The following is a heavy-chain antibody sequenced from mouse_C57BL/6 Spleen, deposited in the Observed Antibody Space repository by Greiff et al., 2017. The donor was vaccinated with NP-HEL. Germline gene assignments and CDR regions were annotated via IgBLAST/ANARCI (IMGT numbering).Heavy chain of an antibody. J-gene: IGHJ4*01. CDR1: GFTFSSYT. CDR3: ARWDLGTMDY. V-gene: IGHV5-9*01. Sequence: DVRLVESGGGLVKPGGSLKLSCAASGFTFSSYTMSWVRQTPEKRLEWVATISGGGGNTYYPDSVKGRFTISRDNAKNTLYLQMSSLRSEDTALYYCARWDLGTMDYWGQGTSVTVSS. CDR2: ISGGGGNT. D-gene: IGHD4-1*01.